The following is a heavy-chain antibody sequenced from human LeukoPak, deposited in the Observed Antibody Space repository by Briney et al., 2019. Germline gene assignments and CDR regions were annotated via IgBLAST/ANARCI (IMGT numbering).Heavy chain of an antibody. CDR2: SYYSVST. V-gene: IGHV4-59*01. CDR3: ARSRDGFNLADY. Sequence: SETLSLTSIVSGGSMTFYYWTWIRQSPGKGLGWIGYSYYSVSTNYNPSLQSRVTISVDTSKNQFSLNLSSVTAADTAVYYCARSRDGFNLADYWGQGTLVSVSS. CDR1: GGSMTFYY. J-gene: IGHJ4*02. D-gene: IGHD5-24*01.